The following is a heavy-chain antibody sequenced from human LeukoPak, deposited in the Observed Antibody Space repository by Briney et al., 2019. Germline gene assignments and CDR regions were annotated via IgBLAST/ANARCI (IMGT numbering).Heavy chain of an antibody. V-gene: IGHV3-23*01. CDR2: ISGSGGST. Sequence: PGGSLRLSCAASGFTFSSYAMSWVRQAPGKGLEWVSAISGSGGSTYYADSVKGRFTISRDNSKNTLYLQMNSLRAEDTAVYYCARMITRVVPAATFYPWGQGTLVTVSS. D-gene: IGHD2-2*01. CDR3: ARMITRVVPAATFYP. J-gene: IGHJ5*02. CDR1: GFTFSSYA.